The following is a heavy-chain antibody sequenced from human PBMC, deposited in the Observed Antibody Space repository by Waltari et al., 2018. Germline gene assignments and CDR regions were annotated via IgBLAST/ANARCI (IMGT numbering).Heavy chain of an antibody. Sequence: QVQLVQSGAEVKKPGASVKVSCKASGYTFTSYDLNWVRQATGHGLEWMGWMNPNSGNTGYAQKFQGRVTMTRNTSISTAYMELSSLRSEDTAVYYCARAPYRWVTAMVNYGMDVWGQGTTVTVSS. CDR2: MNPNSGNT. V-gene: IGHV1-8*02. CDR1: GYTFTSYD. D-gene: IGHD5-18*01. CDR3: ARAPYRWVTAMVNYGMDV. J-gene: IGHJ6*02.